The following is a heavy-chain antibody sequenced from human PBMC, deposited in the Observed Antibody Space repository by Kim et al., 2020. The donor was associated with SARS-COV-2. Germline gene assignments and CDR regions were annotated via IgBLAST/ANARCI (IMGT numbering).Heavy chain of an antibody. CDR2: ISAYNGNT. D-gene: IGHD6-19*01. CDR1: GYTFTSYG. J-gene: IGHJ6*02. Sequence: ASVKVSCKASGYTFTSYGISWVRQAPGQGLEWMGWISAYNGNTNYAQKLQGRVTMTTDTSTSTAYMELRSLRSDDTAVYYCARDEGGIAVAGTDYYYYNGMDVWGQGTTVTVSS. CDR3: ARDEGGIAVAGTDYYYYNGMDV. V-gene: IGHV1-18*04.